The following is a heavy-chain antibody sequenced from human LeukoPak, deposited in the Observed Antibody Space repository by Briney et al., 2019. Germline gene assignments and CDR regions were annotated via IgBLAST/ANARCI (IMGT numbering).Heavy chain of an antibody. CDR2: INHSGST. J-gene: IGHJ3*02. CDR1: GGSFSGYY. V-gene: IGHV4-34*01. Sequence: SETLSLTCAVYGGSFSGYYWSWIRQPPGKGLEWIGEINHSGSTNYNPSLKSRVTISVDTSKNQFSLKLSSVTAADTAVYYCARDGYSSSWSPGAFDIWGQGTMVTVSS. CDR3: ARDGYSSSWSPGAFDI. D-gene: IGHD6-13*01.